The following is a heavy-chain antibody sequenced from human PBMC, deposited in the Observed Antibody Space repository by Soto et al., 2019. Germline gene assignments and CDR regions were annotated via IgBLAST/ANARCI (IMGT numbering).Heavy chain of an antibody. CDR1: GGSFSDYS. Sequence: QVQLQQWGAGLLKPSETLSLTCAVYGGSFSDYSGSWIRQPPGKGLEWIGEINHSGSTNYNPSLKSRVTISANTTKNQFPLKVSSVTAADTDVYYCASVYYYDSGTYRNYFYGMDVWGQGTTVTVSS. V-gene: IGHV4-34*01. J-gene: IGHJ6*02. D-gene: IGHD3-10*01. CDR3: ASVYYYDSGTYRNYFYGMDV. CDR2: INHSGST.